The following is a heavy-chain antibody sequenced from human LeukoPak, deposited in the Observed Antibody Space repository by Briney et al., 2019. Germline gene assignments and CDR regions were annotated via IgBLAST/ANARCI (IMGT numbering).Heavy chain of an antibody. CDR3: AKDQRIPTVTTINYYYYMDV. CDR1: GFTFNSYD. V-gene: IGHV3-30*02. J-gene: IGHJ6*03. D-gene: IGHD4-17*01. CDR2: IRYDGTNA. Sequence: GGSLRLSCAASGFTFNSYDMHWVRQAPGKGLEWVAFIRYDGTNAYYPDSVRGRFTISRDNSKNTLYLQMNSLRGEDTAVYYCAKDQRIPTVTTINYYYYMDVWGKGTTVTVSS.